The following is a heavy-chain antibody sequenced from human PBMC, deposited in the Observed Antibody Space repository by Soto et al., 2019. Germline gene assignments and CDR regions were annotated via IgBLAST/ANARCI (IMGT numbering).Heavy chain of an antibody. CDR3: ARGSPLDSSGYYYDY. V-gene: IGHV4-34*01. CDR1: GGSFSGYY. J-gene: IGHJ4*02. D-gene: IGHD3-22*01. Sequence: TETPSLTCAVYGGSFSGYYWSWIRQPPGKGLEWIGEINHSGSTNYNPSLKSRVTISVDTSKNQFSLKLSSVTAADTAVYYCARGSPLDSSGYYYDYWGQGTLRTVSS. CDR2: INHSGST.